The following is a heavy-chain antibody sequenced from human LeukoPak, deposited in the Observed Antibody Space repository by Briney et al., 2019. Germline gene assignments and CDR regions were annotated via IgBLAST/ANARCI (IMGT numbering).Heavy chain of an antibody. CDR3: ARGTAMDDFDY. CDR2: INPNSGGT. CDR1: GYTFTGYY. J-gene: IGHJ4*02. V-gene: IGHV1-2*02. Sequence: ASVTVSCKASGYTFTGYYMNWVRQAPGHGLEWVGWINPNSGGTNYAQKFQGRVTMTRDTSINTAYMELSRLRSDDTAVYYCARGTAMDDFDYWGQGTLVTVSS. D-gene: IGHD5-18*01.